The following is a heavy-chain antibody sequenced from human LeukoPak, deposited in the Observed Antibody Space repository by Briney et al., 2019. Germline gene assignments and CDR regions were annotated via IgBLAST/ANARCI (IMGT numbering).Heavy chain of an antibody. CDR3: ARASCYLRNCYYYGMDV. J-gene: IGHJ6*02. CDR1: GFTFSSYS. Sequence: GGSLRLSCAASGFTFSSYSMNWVRQAPGKGLEWVSSISSSSSYIYYADSVKGRFTISRDNGKNSLYLHMNSLRDEDTAVYYCARASCYLRNCYYYGMDVWGQGTTVTVSS. D-gene: IGHD2-2*01. V-gene: IGHV3-21*01. CDR2: ISSSSSYI.